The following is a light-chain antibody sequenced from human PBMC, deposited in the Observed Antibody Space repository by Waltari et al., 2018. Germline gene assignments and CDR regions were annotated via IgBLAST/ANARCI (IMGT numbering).Light chain of an antibody. J-gene: IGLJ3*02. V-gene: IGLV1-47*01. CDR3: AAWDDSLSGQV. Sequence: QSVLTQPPSASGTPGQRVPIHCSGTSSNIGRTYVSWYQQLPGPAPKPLIHRNNQRPSGVPDRFSGSKSGTSASLAISGLRSEDEADYYCAAWDDSLSGQVFGGGTKLTVL. CDR1: SSNIGRTY. CDR2: RNN.